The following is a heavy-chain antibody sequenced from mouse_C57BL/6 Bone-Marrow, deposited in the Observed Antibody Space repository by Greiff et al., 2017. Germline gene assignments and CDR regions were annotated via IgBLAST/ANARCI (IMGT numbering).Heavy chain of an antibody. CDR2: ISYDGSN. Sequence: EVQLVESGPGLVKPSQSLSLTCSVTGYSITSGYYWNWIRHFPGNKLEWMGYISYDGSNNYNPSLKNRISITRDTSKNQFFLKLNSVTTEDTATYYCARGNDGYYLVGDWGQGTLVTVSA. J-gene: IGHJ3*01. CDR3: ARGNDGYYLVGD. CDR1: GYSITSGYY. V-gene: IGHV3-6*01. D-gene: IGHD2-3*01.